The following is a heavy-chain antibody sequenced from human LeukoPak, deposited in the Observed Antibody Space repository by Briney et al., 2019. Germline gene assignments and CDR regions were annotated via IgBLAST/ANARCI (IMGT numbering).Heavy chain of an antibody. J-gene: IGHJ4*02. CDR3: AARYSSSWLDY. CDR1: GYTFTGYY. CDR2: INPNSGGT. V-gene: IGHV1-2*02. D-gene: IGHD6-13*01. Sequence: ASVKVSCKASGYTFTGYYMYWVRQAPGQGLEWMGWINPNSGGTNYAQKFQGRVPMTRDTSISTAYMELSRLRSDDTAVYYCAARYSSSWLDYWGQGTLVTVSS.